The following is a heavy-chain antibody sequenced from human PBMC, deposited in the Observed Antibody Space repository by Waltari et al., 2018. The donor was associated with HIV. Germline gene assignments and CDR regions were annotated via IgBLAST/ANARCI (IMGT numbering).Heavy chain of an antibody. J-gene: IGHJ5*02. CDR2: IYYSGST. CDR1: GGPISNYL. Sequence: QVQLQESGPGQMKPSETLSLTCTVSGGPISNYLWSWIRQPPGKGLEWLGYIYYSGSTNYNPSLKSRVTISVDTSKSQFSLKLSSVTAADTAVYYCARGRGGGGSSGNWFDPWGQGTLVTVSS. CDR3: ARGRGGGGSSGNWFDP. V-gene: IGHV4-59*01. D-gene: IGHD2-15*01.